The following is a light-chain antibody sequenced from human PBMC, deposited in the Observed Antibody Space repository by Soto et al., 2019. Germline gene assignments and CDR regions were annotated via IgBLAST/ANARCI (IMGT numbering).Light chain of an antibody. J-gene: IGLJ3*02. CDR2: GNN. CDR3: QSYDTRLSGSV. CDR1: RSNIGAGYD. Sequence: QSVLTQPPSVSGAPGQRVTISCTGTRSNIGAGYDVIWYQQLPGTAPKLLILGNNSRSSGVPDRFSGSRSGSSASLAVAGLQAEDEADYHCQSYDTRLSGSVFGGGTKVTVL. V-gene: IGLV1-40*01.